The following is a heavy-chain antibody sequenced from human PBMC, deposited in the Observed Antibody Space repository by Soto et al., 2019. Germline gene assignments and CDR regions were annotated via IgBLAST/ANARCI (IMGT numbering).Heavy chain of an antibody. Sequence: ETLSLTCTVSGGSISSYYWSWIRQPAGKGLEWIGRIYTSGSTNYNPSLKSRVTMSVDTSKNQFSLKLSSVTAADTAVYYCARDHWEGYDFWSGYPPLYYFDYWGQGTLVTVSS. CDR3: ARDHWEGYDFWSGYPPLYYFDY. CDR1: GGSISSYY. CDR2: IYTSGST. J-gene: IGHJ4*02. V-gene: IGHV4-4*07. D-gene: IGHD3-3*01.